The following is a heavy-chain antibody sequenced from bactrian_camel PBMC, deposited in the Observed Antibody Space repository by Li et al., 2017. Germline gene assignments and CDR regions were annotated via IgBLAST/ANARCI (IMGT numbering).Heavy chain of an antibody. J-gene: IGHJ4*01. CDR3: AADPLAKRACNLVRGDYKY. CDR1: GDTIGRYC. Sequence: HVQLVESGGGSVQVGGSLRLSCVASGDTIGRYCMGWFRQIPDKEREAVAGIESDGSTSYANSVKGRFAISKDNAGNTLYLQMNSLRPDEDTAMYYCAADPLAKRACNLVRGDYKYWGQGTQVTV. CDR2: IESDGST. D-gene: IGHD1*01. V-gene: IGHV3S55*01.